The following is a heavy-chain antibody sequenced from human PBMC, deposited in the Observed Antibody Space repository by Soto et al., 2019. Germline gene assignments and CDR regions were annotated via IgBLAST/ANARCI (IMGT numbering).Heavy chain of an antibody. CDR3: ARDLATSDKAVAAF. V-gene: IGHV3-33*01. CDR2: IWYDGSNK. D-gene: IGHD6-19*01. Sequence: PGGSLRLSCAASGFTFSSYGMHWVRQAPGKGLEWVAVIWYDGSNKYYADSVKGRFTISRDNSKNTLYLQMNSLRAEDTAVYYCARDLATSDKAVAAFWGQGTLVTVPS. CDR1: GFTFSSYG. J-gene: IGHJ4*02.